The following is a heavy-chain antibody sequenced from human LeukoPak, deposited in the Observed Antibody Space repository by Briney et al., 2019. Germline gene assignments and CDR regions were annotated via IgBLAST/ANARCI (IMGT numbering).Heavy chain of an antibody. J-gene: IGHJ6*03. CDR1: GFTFRSSW. D-gene: IGHD2-2*01. V-gene: IGHV3-74*01. Sequence: GGSLGLSCAASGFTFRSSWIHWVRQVPGKGLVWVSRINSDGSTTNYADSVKGRFTISRDNSKNTLYLQMNSLRAEDTAVYYCAKGGSSYYYYMDVWGKGTTVTVSS. CDR3: AKGGSSYYYYMDV. CDR2: INSDGSTT.